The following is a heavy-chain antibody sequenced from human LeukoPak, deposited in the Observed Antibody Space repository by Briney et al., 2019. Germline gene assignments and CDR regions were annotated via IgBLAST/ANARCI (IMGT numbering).Heavy chain of an antibody. CDR3: ARTDLGRHFDY. CDR1: GGSVSSGSSY. D-gene: IGHD1-26*01. Sequence: SETLSLTCTVSGGSVSSGSSYWSWIRQPPGKGLEWIGYIYYSGSTNYNPPLKSRVTISVDTSKNQFSLKVRSVTAADTAVYYCARTDLGRHFDYWGQGTLVTVSS. CDR2: IYYSGST. V-gene: IGHV4-61*01. J-gene: IGHJ4*02.